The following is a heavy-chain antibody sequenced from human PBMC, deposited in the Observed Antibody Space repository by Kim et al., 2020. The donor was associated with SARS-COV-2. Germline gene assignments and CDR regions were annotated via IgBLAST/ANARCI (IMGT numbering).Heavy chain of an antibody. Sequence: GGSLRLSCAASGFTFSSYSMNWVRQAPGKGLEWVSSISSSSRYIYYADSVKGRFTISRDNAKNSLYLQMNSLRAEDTAVYYCARDGEKWIQPPHFTYWGQGTLVTVSS. D-gene: IGHD5-18*01. CDR2: ISSSSRYI. CDR3: ARDGEKWIQPPHFTY. V-gene: IGHV3-21*01. J-gene: IGHJ4*02. CDR1: GFTFSSYS.